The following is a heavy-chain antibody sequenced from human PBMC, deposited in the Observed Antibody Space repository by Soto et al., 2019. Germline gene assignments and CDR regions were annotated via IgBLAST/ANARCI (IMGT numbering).Heavy chain of an antibody. CDR3: GRVRRSFGEVPFDY. J-gene: IGHJ4*02. D-gene: IGHD3-10*01. CDR2: ITSDGSST. CDR1: GFTFSSYW. Sequence: EVQLVESGGGLVQPGGSLRLSCAASGFTFSSYWMHWVRQAPAKGLLWVSRITSDGSSTSYADSVKGRFTMSRVSAKNSLYLQIPRLIAEPTAVYCCGRVRRSFGEVPFDYWGQGTLVTVSS. V-gene: IGHV3-74*01.